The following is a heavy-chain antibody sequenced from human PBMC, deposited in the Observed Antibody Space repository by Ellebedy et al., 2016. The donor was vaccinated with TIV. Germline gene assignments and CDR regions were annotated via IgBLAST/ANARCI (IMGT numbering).Heavy chain of an antibody. Sequence: ESLKISCAASGFTFSSYSMNWVRQHPGKGLEWIGYIYYSGSTYYNPSLKSRVTISVDKSKNQFSLKLSSVTAADTAVYYCASTGDFWSGYSNWGQGTLVTVSS. V-gene: IGHV4-59*12. CDR1: GFTFSSYS. CDR3: ASTGDFWSGYSN. D-gene: IGHD3-3*01. J-gene: IGHJ4*02. CDR2: IYYSGST.